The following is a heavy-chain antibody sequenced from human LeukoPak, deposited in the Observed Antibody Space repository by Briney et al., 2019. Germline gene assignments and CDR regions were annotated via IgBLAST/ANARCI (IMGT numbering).Heavy chain of an antibody. V-gene: IGHV1-2*06. D-gene: IGHD3-22*01. CDR2: INPNSGGT. Sequence: GASVKVSCKASGYTFTSYGISWVRQAPGQGLEWMGRINPNSGGTNYAQKFQGRVTMARDTSISTAYMELSRLRSDDTAVYYCARGSTARYYYDSSGYYRGAVDYWGQGTLVTISS. CDR3: ARGSTARYYYDSSGYYRGAVDY. CDR1: GYTFTSYG. J-gene: IGHJ4*02.